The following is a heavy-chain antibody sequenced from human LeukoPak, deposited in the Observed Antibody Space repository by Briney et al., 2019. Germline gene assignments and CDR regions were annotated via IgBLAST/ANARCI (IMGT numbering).Heavy chain of an antibody. V-gene: IGHV4-4*07. J-gene: IGHJ4*02. D-gene: IGHD3-10*01. CDR3: ARDDGGSGSYRWGY. CDR1: GGSISSYY. CDR2: IYTSGST. Sequence: SETLSLTCTVSGGSISSYYWSWIRQPAGKGLEWIGRIYTSGSTNYNPSLKSRVTMSVATSKTQFSLKLSSVTAADTAVYYCARDDGGSGSYRWGYWGQGTLVTVSS.